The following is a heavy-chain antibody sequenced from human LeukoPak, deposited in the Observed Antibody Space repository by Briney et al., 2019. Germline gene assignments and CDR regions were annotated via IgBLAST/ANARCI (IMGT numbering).Heavy chain of an antibody. J-gene: IGHJ4*02. CDR1: GFTFSSYS. CDR3: AVRRGIYY. Sequence: GKSPRLSCAASGFTFSSYSMNWVRQAPGKGLEWVSSISSSSSYIYYADSVKGRFTISRDNAKNSLYLQMNSLRAEDTAVYYCAVRRGIYYWGQGTLVTVSS. V-gene: IGHV3-21*01. CDR2: ISSSSSYI.